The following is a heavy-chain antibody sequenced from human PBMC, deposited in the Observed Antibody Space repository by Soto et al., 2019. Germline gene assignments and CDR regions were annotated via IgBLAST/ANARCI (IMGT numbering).Heavy chain of an antibody. CDR3: ARLGNYDFWSGYLAGDY. CDR2: IDPSDSYT. CDR1: GYSFTSYW. V-gene: IGHV5-10-1*01. Sequence: PGESLKISCKGSGYSFTSYWISWVRQMPGKGLEWMGRIDPSDSYTNYSPSFQGHVTISADKSISTAYLQWSSLKASDTAMYYCARLGNYDFWSGYLAGDYWGQGTLVTVSS. D-gene: IGHD3-3*01. J-gene: IGHJ4*02.